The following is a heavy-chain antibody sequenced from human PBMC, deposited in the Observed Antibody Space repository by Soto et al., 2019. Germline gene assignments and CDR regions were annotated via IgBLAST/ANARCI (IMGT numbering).Heavy chain of an antibody. CDR1: GYTFINYG. V-gene: IGHV1-18*01. CDR3: ARWLRNGMHV. D-gene: IGHD3-22*01. J-gene: IGHJ6*01. Sequence: QVQLVQSGAEVKKPGASVKVSCKASGYTFINYGISWVRQAPGQGLEWMGWISTYNGNTKYAQKVQGRVTMTTDTTTRTAYMELRSLRSAATAMYYCARWLRNGMHVWGQGTTVNVS. CDR2: ISTYNGNT.